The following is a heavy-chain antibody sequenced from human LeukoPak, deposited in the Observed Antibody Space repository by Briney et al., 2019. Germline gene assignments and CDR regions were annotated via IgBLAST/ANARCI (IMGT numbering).Heavy chain of an antibody. V-gene: IGHV3-66*01. Sequence: GGSLRLSCAASGFTVSSNYMSWVRQAPGKGLEWVSVIYSGGSTYYADSAKGRFTISRDNSKSTLYLQMNSLRAEDTAVYYCARDTYYYGSGSYPLAYWGQGTLVTVSS. CDR3: ARDTYYYGSGSYPLAY. J-gene: IGHJ4*02. D-gene: IGHD3-10*01. CDR2: IYSGGST. CDR1: GFTVSSNY.